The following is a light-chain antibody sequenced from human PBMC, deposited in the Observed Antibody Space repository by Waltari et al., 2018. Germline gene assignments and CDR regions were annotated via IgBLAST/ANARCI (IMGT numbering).Light chain of an antibody. CDR3: QQGSSFPPT. CDR1: QDISNW. CDR2: GAF. V-gene: IGKV1-12*01. Sequence: DIHMTQSPPSVSGSVGHRVTITCRASQDISNWLAWYPQKPGKGPNLLIFGAFTLQSGVPSRFSGSGSGTDFTLTISGLQPEDSATYFCQQGSSFPPTFGQGTKVEIK. J-gene: IGKJ1*01.